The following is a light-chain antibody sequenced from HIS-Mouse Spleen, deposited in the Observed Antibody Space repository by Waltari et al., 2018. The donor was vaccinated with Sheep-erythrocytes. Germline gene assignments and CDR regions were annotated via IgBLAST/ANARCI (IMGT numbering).Light chain of an antibody. V-gene: IGLV2-23*01. Sequence: QSALTQPASVSGSPGQSITISCTGTSSDVGSYNLVSWYQRHPGKAPKLMIYECSKRPSGVSKRFSGSKSGNTASLTISGLQAEDEADYYCCTYAGSSTPWVFGGGTKLTVL. CDR1: SSDVGSYNL. CDR2: ECS. CDR3: CTYAGSSTPWV. J-gene: IGLJ3*02.